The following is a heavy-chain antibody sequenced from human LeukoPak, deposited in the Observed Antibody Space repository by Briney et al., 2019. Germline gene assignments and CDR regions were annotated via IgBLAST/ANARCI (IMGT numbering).Heavy chain of an antibody. CDR2: IYSGGST. Sequence: GGSLRLSCAASGFTVSSNDMSWVRQAPGKGLEWVSVIYSGGSTYYAESVKGRFTISRDNSKNTLYLQMNSLRAEDTAVYYCARRITMVRGGFDYWGQGTLVTVSS. V-gene: IGHV3-66*01. CDR1: GFTVSSND. CDR3: ARRITMVRGGFDY. J-gene: IGHJ4*02. D-gene: IGHD3-10*01.